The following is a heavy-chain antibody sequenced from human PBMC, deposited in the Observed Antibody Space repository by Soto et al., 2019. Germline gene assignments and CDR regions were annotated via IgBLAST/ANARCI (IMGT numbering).Heavy chain of an antibody. V-gene: IGHV4-34*01. CDR1: GGSFSGYY. CDR2: INHSGST. Sequence: SETLSLTCAVYGGSFSGYYWSWIRQPPGKGLEWIGEINHSGSTNYNPSLKSRVTISVDTSKNQFSLKLSSVTAADTAVYYCARGPSYYDILTGYYQTQPFDYWGQGTLVTVSS. J-gene: IGHJ4*02. D-gene: IGHD3-9*01. CDR3: ARGPSYYDILTGYYQTQPFDY.